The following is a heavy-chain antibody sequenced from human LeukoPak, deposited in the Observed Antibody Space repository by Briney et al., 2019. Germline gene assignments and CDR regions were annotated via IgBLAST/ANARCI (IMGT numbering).Heavy chain of an antibody. CDR1: GFTIGDYA. Sequence: LSGRSLRLSCTASGFTIGDYAMSWFRQAPGKGLEWVGFIRSKAYGGTTEYAASVKGRFTISRDDSKSIAYLQMNSLKTEDTAVYYCTRTSEGGHFDYWGQGTLVTVSS. D-gene: IGHD3-16*01. J-gene: IGHJ4*02. CDR3: TRTSEGGHFDY. CDR2: IRSKAYGGTT. V-gene: IGHV3-49*03.